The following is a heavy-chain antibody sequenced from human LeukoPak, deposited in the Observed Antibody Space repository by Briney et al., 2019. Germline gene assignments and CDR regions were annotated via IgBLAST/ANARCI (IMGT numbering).Heavy chain of an antibody. CDR3: AREIVVVVAATRVYYGMDV. Sequence: ASVKVSCKASGYTFTSYYVHWVRQAPGQGLEWMGIINPSGGSTSYAQKFQGRVTMTRDTSTSTVYMELSSLRSEDTAGYYCAREIVVVVAATRVYYGMDVWGQGTTVTVSS. CDR1: GYTFTSYY. CDR2: INPSGGST. V-gene: IGHV1-46*01. J-gene: IGHJ6*02. D-gene: IGHD2-15*01.